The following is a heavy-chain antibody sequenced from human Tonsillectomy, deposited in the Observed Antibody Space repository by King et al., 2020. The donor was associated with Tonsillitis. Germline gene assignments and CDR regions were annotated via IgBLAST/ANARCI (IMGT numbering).Heavy chain of an antibody. CDR1: GFTFSSYA. Sequence: VQLVESGGGVVQPGRSLRLSCAASGFTFSSYAMHWVRQAPGKGLEWVAVISYDGSNKYYADSVKGRFTISRDNSKNTLYLQMNSLRAEDTAVYYCAGVRQQLADDAFDIWGQGTMVTVSS. CDR2: ISYDGSNK. D-gene: IGHD6-13*01. J-gene: IGHJ3*02. CDR3: AGVRQQLADDAFDI. V-gene: IGHV3-30-3*01.